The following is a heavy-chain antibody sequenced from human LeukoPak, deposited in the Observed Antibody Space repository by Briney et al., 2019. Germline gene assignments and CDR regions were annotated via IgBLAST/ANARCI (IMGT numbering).Heavy chain of an antibody. D-gene: IGHD4-17*01. CDR1: GFIFSGYA. CDR3: AKEFSIVTTDPFDY. J-gene: IGHJ4*02. CDR2: ISYDGGKT. Sequence: GGSLRLSCAASGFIFSGYAMHWVRQAPGKGLEWVAVISYDGGKTYYADAAKGRFTISRDNSKNTLYLQMNSLRAEDTAIYYCAKEFSIVTTDPFDYWGQGTLVTVSS. V-gene: IGHV3-30-3*01.